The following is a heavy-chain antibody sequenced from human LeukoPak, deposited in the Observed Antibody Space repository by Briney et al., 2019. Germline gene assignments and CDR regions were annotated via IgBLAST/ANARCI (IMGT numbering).Heavy chain of an antibody. Sequence: ASVKVSCKASGYTFTSYGISWVRQAPGQGLEWMGWISAYNGNTNYAQKLQGRVTMTTDTSTSTAYMELASLRSDDTAVYYCARLPDYYYYYMDVWPKGTTVTVSS. D-gene: IGHD2-2*01. CDR1: GYTFTSYG. V-gene: IGHV1-18*01. CDR3: ARLPDYYYYYMDV. J-gene: IGHJ6*03. CDR2: ISAYNGNT.